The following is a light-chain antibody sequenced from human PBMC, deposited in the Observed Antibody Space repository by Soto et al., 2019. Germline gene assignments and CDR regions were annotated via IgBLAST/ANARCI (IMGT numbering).Light chain of an antibody. CDR3: AVWDDSLKGVV. Sequence: QAVVTQAPSASGTPGQRVTISCSGRSSNIGSNTVYWYQQLPGTAPKLLIYSNNQRPSGVPERFSGSQSGTSASLAINGLQSEDEAEYYCAVWDDSLKGVVFGGGTKLTVL. J-gene: IGLJ2*01. CDR1: SSNIGSNT. CDR2: SNN. V-gene: IGLV1-44*01.